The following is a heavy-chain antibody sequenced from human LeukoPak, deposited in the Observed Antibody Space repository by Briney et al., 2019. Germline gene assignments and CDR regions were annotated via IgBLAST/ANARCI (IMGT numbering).Heavy chain of an antibody. V-gene: IGHV1-69*13. CDR1: GGTFKNYA. CDR3: ARGWDSSGQIPFFY. D-gene: IGHD3-22*01. J-gene: IGHJ4*02. CDR2: IIPIFGTA. Sequence: SVKVSCKASGGTFKNYAINWVRQAPGQGLEWMGGIIPIFGTANYAQKFQGRVTITADESTSTAYMELSSLRSEDTAVYYCARGWDSSGQIPFFYWGQGTRVTVSS.